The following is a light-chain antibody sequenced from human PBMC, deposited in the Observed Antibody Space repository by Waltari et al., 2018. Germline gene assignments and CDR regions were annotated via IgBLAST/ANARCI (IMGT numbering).Light chain of an antibody. J-gene: IGLJ2*01. V-gene: IGLV2-23*01. Sequence: QPALPKPASVPGPLGQPITTPCLGTRSVVGNIIFVPGYQHHPGKAPRLMFYEDTKRHSGVSNRFSGSKSGNTASLTISGLQAEDEADYYCCSYTDSTTLVFGGGTGLTVL. CDR2: EDT. CDR1: RSVVGNIIF. CDR3: CSYTDSTTLV.